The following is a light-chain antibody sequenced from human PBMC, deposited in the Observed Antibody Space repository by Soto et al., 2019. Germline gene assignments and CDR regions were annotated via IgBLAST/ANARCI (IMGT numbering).Light chain of an antibody. CDR1: SSDVGGDNY. CDR3: CSYAGSYTYI. J-gene: IGLJ1*01. CDR2: DVT. V-gene: IGLV2-11*01. Sequence: QSALTQPRSVSGSPGQSVTISCTGASSDVGGDNYVSWYQHHPGKAPKLMIYDVTERPSGVPDRFSASKSGNTASLTISGLQAEDEADYYCCSYAGSYTYIFGTGTKLTVL.